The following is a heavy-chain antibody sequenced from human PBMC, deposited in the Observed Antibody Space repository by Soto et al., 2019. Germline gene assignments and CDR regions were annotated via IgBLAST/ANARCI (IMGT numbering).Heavy chain of an antibody. CDR1: GDSISSISHY. V-gene: IGHV4-39*01. J-gene: IGHJ4*02. D-gene: IGHD3-10*01. CDR2: IYYSGRT. Sequence: PSETLSLTCSVSGDSISSISHYWGWIRQPPGKGLEWIGSIYYSGRTYYNPSLKSRVTTSVDTTKNQFSLTLTSVTAADTAVYNCVKQPSYGWGSFSAYWGQGPLVPISS. CDR3: VKQPSYGWGSFSAY.